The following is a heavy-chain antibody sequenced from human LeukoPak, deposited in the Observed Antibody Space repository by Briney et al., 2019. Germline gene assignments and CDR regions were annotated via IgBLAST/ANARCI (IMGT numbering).Heavy chain of an antibody. J-gene: IGHJ4*02. D-gene: IGHD5-18*01. CDR3: ARGLNGIQLWFRFDY. Sequence: SETLSLTCAVYGGSFSGYYWSWIRLPPGKGLEWIGEINHSGSTNYNPSLKSRVTISVDTSKNQFSLKLSSVTAADTAVYYCARGLNGIQLWFRFDYWGQGTLVTVSS. V-gene: IGHV4-34*01. CDR1: GGSFSGYY. CDR2: INHSGST.